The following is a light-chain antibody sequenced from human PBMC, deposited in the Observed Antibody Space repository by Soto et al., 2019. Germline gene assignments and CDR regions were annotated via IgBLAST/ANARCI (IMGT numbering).Light chain of an antibody. V-gene: IGKV1-6*01. Sequence: AIQMTQSPSSLSASIGDRVTITCRASQGIKNDLGWYQQKPWKAPKLLLYAASSLQSGVPSRFSGSGSGTDFTLTISSLQPEEFATYYCLQAYNYPLPFGGGTKVQIK. J-gene: IGKJ4*01. CDR3: LQAYNYPLP. CDR1: QGIKND. CDR2: AAS.